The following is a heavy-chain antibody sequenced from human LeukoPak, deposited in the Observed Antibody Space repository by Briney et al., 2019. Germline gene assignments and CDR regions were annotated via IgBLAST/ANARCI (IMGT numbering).Heavy chain of an antibody. Sequence: SGRSLRLSCAASGFTFSSYGMHWVRQAPGKGLEWVAVIWYDGSNKYYADSVKGRFTISRDNSKNTLYLQMNGLRAEDTAVYYCARDLGPEYSGYDRLFDYWGQGTLVTVSS. V-gene: IGHV3-33*01. D-gene: IGHD5-12*01. J-gene: IGHJ4*02. CDR2: IWYDGSNK. CDR3: ARDLGPEYSGYDRLFDY. CDR1: GFTFSSYG.